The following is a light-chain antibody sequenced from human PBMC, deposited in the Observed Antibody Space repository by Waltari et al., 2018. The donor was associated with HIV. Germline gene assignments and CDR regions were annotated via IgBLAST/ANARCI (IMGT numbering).Light chain of an antibody. CDR3: CSYAGTNTYV. Sequence: QSALTQPASVSGSPGQSITISCTGTSTAARNYNYLSWYQQHPGKVPKLMIYDVSKRPSGVSNRLSGSKSGNTASLTISGLQAEDEADYYCCSYAGTNTYVFGSGTKVTVL. CDR1: STAARNYNY. CDR2: DVS. J-gene: IGLJ1*01. V-gene: IGLV2-23*02.